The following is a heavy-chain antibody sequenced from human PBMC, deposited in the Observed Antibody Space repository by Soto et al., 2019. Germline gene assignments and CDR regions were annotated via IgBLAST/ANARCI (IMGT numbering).Heavy chain of an antibody. CDR1: GFTFSNHV. Sequence: PGGSLRLSCAASGFTFSNHVMNWVRQAPGKGLELVSDISGPSDAMYYSDSVKGRLTIPRDNGKTSLFLQMNSLRAEDTAVSYCTRYGSGSYYMDPFDYRGQGTLVTGS. D-gene: IGHD3-10*01. J-gene: IGHJ4*02. V-gene: IGHV3-48*01. CDR3: TRYGSGSYYMDPFDY. CDR2: ISGPSDAM.